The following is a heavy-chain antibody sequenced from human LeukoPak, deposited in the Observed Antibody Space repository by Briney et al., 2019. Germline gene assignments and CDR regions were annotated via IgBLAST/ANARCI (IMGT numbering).Heavy chain of an antibody. V-gene: IGHV1-2*02. CDR2: TNPNSGGT. CDR1: GYTFTGYY. D-gene: IGHD4-17*01. Sequence: ASVKVSCKASGYTFTGYYMHWVRQAPGQGLGWMGWTNPNSGGTNYAQKFQGRVTMTRDTSISTAYMELTRLRSDDTAVYYCARDNGDYWFDYWGQGTLVTVSS. J-gene: IGHJ4*02. CDR3: ARDNGDYWFDY.